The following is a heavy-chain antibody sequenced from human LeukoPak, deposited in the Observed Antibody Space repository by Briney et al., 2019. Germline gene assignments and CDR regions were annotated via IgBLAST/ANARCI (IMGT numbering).Heavy chain of an antibody. CDR2: ISGSGFT. V-gene: IGHV3-23*01. CDR3: ARDQDGSYSFDY. CDR1: GFTFSSYA. J-gene: IGHJ4*02. D-gene: IGHD1-26*01. Sequence: PGGSLRLSCAASGFTFSSYAMSWVRQAPGKGLEWVSAISGSGFTYYADSVKGRFTISRDNSKNTLYLQMNSLRAEDTAVYLCARDQDGSYSFDYWGQGTLVTVSS.